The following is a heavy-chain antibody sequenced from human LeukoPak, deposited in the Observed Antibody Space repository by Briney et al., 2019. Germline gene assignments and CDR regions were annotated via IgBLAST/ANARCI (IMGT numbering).Heavy chain of an antibody. CDR3: ARDLDPSGYEQYYYMDV. V-gene: IGHV1-46*01. Sequence: GASVKVSCRASGYTFTSYYMHWVRQAPGQGLEWMGIINPSGGSTNYAQKFQGRVTITADESTSTAYMELSSLRSEDTAVYYCARDLDPSGYEQYYYMDVWGKGTTVTISS. J-gene: IGHJ6*03. CDR1: GYTFTSYY. CDR2: INPSGGST. D-gene: IGHD5-12*01.